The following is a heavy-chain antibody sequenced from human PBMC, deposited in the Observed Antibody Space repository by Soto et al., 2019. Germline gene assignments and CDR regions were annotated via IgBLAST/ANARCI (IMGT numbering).Heavy chain of an antibody. J-gene: IGHJ4*02. D-gene: IGHD3-10*01. V-gene: IGHV3-74*01. Sequence: TGGSLRLSCAGSGFIFSHHWFHWVRQTPGRGLEWVSRINPNAFITVYAGSVKGRATISRDNAKDPLYLQIDSLTVADSGVYFCARDISGQHDHRVQGTTDSVSA. CDR2: INPNAFIT. CDR3: ARDISGQHDH. CDR1: GFIFSHHW.